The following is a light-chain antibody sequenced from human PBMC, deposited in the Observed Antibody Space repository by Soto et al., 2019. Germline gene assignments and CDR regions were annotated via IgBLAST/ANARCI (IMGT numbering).Light chain of an antibody. J-gene: IGKJ2*01. Sequence: DIPMTQSPSSLSASVGDRVTITCRASQSISRYLNWYQQKPGKAPKLLIYAASSLQSGVPSRFSGSGSGTDFTLTISSLQPEDFATYYCQQSYSTPMYTFGQGTKLEIK. V-gene: IGKV1-39*01. CDR2: AAS. CDR1: QSISRY. CDR3: QQSYSTPMYT.